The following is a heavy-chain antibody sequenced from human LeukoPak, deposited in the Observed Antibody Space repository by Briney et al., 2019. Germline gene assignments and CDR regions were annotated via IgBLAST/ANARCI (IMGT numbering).Heavy chain of an antibody. CDR3: ARDGSSSWYFWFDP. D-gene: IGHD6-13*01. CDR1: GGTFSSYA. J-gene: IGHJ5*02. Sequence: SVKASCKASGGTFSSYAISWVRQAPGQGLEWMGGTIPIFGTANYAQKFQGRVTITADESTSTAYMELSSLRSEDTAVYYCARDGSSSWYFWFDPWGQGTLVTVSS. CDR2: TIPIFGTA. V-gene: IGHV1-69*13.